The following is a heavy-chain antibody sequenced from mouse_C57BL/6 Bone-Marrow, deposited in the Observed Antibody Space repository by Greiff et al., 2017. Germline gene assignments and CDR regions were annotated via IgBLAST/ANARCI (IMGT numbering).Heavy chain of an antibody. CDR3: AVYYYGSSYVLDY. J-gene: IGHJ2*01. Sequence: VKLVESGPGILQPSQTLSLTCSFSGFSLSTFGMGVGWIRPPSGKGLEWLAHIWWNDDKYYNPALKSRLTISKDTSKNQGFLKHANVDTAGTATYYCAVYYYGSSYVLDYWGQGTALTVSS. CDR2: IWWNDDK. D-gene: IGHD1-1*01. V-gene: IGHV8-8*01. CDR1: GFSLSTFGMG.